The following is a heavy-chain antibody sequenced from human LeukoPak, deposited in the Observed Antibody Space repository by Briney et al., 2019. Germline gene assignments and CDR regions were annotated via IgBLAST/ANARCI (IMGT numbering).Heavy chain of an antibody. CDR2: ISSSHGTI. CDR3: ARDSLSYYYDSSGYPFDY. D-gene: IGHD3-22*01. Sequence: GGSLRLSCAASGFTFSSYEMIWVRQAPGKGLEWVSYISSSHGTIYYADSVKGRFTISRDNAKNSLYLQMNSLRAEDTAVYYCARDSLSYYYDSSGYPFDYWGQGTLVTVSS. J-gene: IGHJ4*02. V-gene: IGHV3-48*03. CDR1: GFTFSSYE.